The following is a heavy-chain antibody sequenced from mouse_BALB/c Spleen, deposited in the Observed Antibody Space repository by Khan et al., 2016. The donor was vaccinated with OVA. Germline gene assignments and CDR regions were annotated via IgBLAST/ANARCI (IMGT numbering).Heavy chain of an antibody. J-gene: IGHJ3*01. Sequence: VRLQQSGTVLARPGASVKMSCKASGYSFTSYLIHWVKQRPGQGLEWIGDFYPGNSDTTYNQKFKDKAKLTAGTSANTAYMELSSLTNEDSAVYYCARGGYSAFAYWGQGTLVTVSA. D-gene: IGHD2-12*01. CDR2: FYPGNSDT. CDR1: GYSFTSYL. CDR3: ARGGYSAFAY. V-gene: IGHV1-5*01.